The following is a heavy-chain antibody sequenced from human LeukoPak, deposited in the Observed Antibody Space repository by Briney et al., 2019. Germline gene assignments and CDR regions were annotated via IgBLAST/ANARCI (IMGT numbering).Heavy chain of an antibody. Sequence: GGSLRLSCAASGFTFSDYSMNWVRQAPGKGLEWVSSISSSSSNIYYADSVKGRFTISRDNAKNSLHLEMNSLRAEDTAVYYCARACARTNCYTEDWGQGTLVTVSS. CDR2: ISSSSSNI. CDR3: ARACARTNCYTED. V-gene: IGHV3-21*01. CDR1: GFTFSDYS. J-gene: IGHJ4*02. D-gene: IGHD2-2*01.